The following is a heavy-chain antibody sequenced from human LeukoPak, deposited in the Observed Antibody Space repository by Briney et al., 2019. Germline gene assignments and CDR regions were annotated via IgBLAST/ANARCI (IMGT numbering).Heavy chain of an antibody. Sequence: GGSLRLSCAASGFTFSSYSMNWVRQAPGKGLEWVSSISSSSSYIYYADSVKGRFTISRDNAKNSLYLQMNSLRAEDTAVYYCARDFGNPWAVAGKGYGMDVWGQGTTVTVSS. D-gene: IGHD6-19*01. V-gene: IGHV3-21*01. CDR3: ARDFGNPWAVAGKGYGMDV. CDR1: GFTFSSYS. J-gene: IGHJ6*02. CDR2: ISSSSSYI.